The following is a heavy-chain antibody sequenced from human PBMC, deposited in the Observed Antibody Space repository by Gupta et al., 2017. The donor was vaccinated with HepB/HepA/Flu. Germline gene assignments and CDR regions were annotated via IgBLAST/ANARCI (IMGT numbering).Heavy chain of an antibody. D-gene: IGHD3-10*01. CDR1: GFSLSTSGGG. CDR2: IYWDDDK. Sequence: QITLKESGPALMKPTQTLTLTCTFSGFSLSTSGGGVGWIRQPPGKALEWLALIYWDDDKRYSSSLKSRLTIATDTSKSQVVLPMTEMDPVDTDTYYCVHVPPYVIAGGQGTLVTVSS. J-gene: IGHJ4*02. V-gene: IGHV2-5*02. CDR3: VHVPPYVIA.